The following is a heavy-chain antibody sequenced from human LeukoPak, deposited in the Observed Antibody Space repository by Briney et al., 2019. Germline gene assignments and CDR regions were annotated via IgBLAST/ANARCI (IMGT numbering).Heavy chain of an antibody. CDR2: IIPIFGTA. CDR1: GYTFTSYD. J-gene: IGHJ6*03. D-gene: IGHD1-14*01. Sequence: SVKVSCKASGYTFTSYDINWVRQATGQGLEWMGGIIPIFGTANYAQKFQGRVTITTDESTSTAYMELSSLRSEDTAVYYCARGVTGDYDYYYMDVWGKGATVTVSS. CDR3: ARGVTGDYDYYYMDV. V-gene: IGHV1-69*05.